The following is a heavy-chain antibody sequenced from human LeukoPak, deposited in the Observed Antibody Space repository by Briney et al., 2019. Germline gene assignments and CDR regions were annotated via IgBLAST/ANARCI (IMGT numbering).Heavy chain of an antibody. Sequence: SETLSLTCTVSGGSISGYYWSWIRQPAGKGLQWIGRMYTSGSTNYNPSLKSRVTMSVDTSKNQFSLKLSSVTAADTAVYYCARGGLGSWFDPWGQGTLVTVSS. D-gene: IGHD1-26*01. CDR1: GGSISGYY. V-gene: IGHV4-4*07. J-gene: IGHJ5*02. CDR3: ARGGLGSWFDP. CDR2: MYTSGST.